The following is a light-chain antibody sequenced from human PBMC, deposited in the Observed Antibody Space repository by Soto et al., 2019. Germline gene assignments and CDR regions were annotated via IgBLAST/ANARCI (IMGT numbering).Light chain of an antibody. Sequence: QSVLTQPASVSGSPGQSITISCTGTGSALVNYNLVSWYQQPPGQAPRLVIYESTKRPSGLSDRFSGSKSGNTASLTISGLQAEDEADYYSCSCVSGRPFDVLFGGGTKRTVL. J-gene: IGLJ3*02. V-gene: IGLV2-23*01. CDR3: CSCVSGRPFDVL. CDR2: EST. CDR1: GSALVNYNL.